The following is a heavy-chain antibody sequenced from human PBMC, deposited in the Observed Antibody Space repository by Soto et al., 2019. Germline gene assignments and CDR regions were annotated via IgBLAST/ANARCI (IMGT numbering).Heavy chain of an antibody. V-gene: IGHV1-18*01. CDR1: GYTFSNYG. CDR2: ISLYSDDT. CDR3: ARVVPGAEAWFGP. D-gene: IGHD2-2*01. Sequence: ASVKVSCKTSGYTFSNYGITWVRQAPGQPLEWLGWISLYSDDTNYAQKFQGRVSMTTDTSTTTAYMELRSLRSDDTAVYYCARVVPGAEAWFGPWGQGTLVTVSS. J-gene: IGHJ5*01.